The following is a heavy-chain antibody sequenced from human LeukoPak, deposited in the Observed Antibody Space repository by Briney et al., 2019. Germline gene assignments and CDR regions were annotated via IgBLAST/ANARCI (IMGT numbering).Heavy chain of an antibody. CDR3: AKDSLSSGWYYFDY. CDR2: IRYDGSNK. CDR1: GFTFSSYG. D-gene: IGHD6-19*01. J-gene: IGHJ4*02. Sequence: QAGGSLRLSCAASGFTFSSYGMHWVRQAPGKGLEWVAFIRYDGSNKYYADSVKGRFTISRDNSKNTLYLQMNSLRAEDTAVYYCAKDSLSSGWYYFDYWGQGTLVTVSS. V-gene: IGHV3-30*02.